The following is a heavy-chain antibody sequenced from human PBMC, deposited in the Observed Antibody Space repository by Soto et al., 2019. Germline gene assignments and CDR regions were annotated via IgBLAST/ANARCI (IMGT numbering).Heavy chain of an antibody. CDR2: ISYDGSNK. D-gene: IGHD3-3*01. CDR3: AKSPGGYYSFDI. CDR1: GFTFSSYG. Sequence: SLRLSCAAYGFTFSSYGMHWVRQAPGKGLEWVAVISYDGSNKYYADSVKGRFTISRDNSKNTLYLQMNSLRAEDTAVYYCAKSPGGYYSFDIWGQGTMVTVSS. V-gene: IGHV3-30*18. J-gene: IGHJ3*02.